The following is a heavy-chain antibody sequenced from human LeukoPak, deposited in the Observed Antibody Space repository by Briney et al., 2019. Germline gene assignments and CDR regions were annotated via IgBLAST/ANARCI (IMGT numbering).Heavy chain of an antibody. J-gene: IGHJ6*02. Sequence: ASVKVSCKASRYTFTSYDINWVRQATGQGLEWMGWMNPNSGNTGYAQKFQGRVTMTRNTSISTAYMELSSLRSEDTAVYYCAREYRYITIFGVVNAGSSYGMDVWGQGTTVTVSS. D-gene: IGHD3-3*01. V-gene: IGHV1-8*01. CDR2: MNPNSGNT. CDR3: AREYRYITIFGVVNAGSSYGMDV. CDR1: RYTFTSYD.